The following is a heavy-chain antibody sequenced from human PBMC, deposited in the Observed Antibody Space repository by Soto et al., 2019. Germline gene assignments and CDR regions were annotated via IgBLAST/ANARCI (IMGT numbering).Heavy chain of an antibody. CDR3: ARDTAMALPDA. CDR1: GYTFTSYS. Sequence: ASLKVSCKASGYTFTSYSITWVRQAPGQGLEWMGWISAHNGNTKYAQKLQGRDTMTTDTSTSTAYMEVRSLRSDDTAVYYCARDTAMALPDAWGQGTLVTVSS. CDR2: ISAHNGNT. J-gene: IGHJ4*02. V-gene: IGHV1-18*01. D-gene: IGHD5-18*01.